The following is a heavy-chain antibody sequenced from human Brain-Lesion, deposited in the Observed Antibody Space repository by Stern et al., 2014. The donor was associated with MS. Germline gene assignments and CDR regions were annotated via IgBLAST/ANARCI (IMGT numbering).Heavy chain of an antibody. Sequence: VQLVESGPGLVKPSQTLSLTCTVSGGSISSSGYYCSWIRQPADKGLEWIGRINDGGSTYYTPSHKRRATISMDAAKNQFPLKLPSATAADTAVYYCATTRWDLFTWNWFDPWGQGTLVTVSS. D-gene: IGHD1-26*01. V-gene: IGHV4-61*02. CDR1: GGSISSSGYY. CDR3: ATTRWDLFTWNWFDP. CDR2: INDGGST. J-gene: IGHJ5*02.